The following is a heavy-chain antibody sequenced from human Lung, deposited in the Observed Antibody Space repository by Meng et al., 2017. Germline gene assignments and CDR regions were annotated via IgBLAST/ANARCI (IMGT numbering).Heavy chain of an antibody. Sequence: LQQWGAGMLTPSGTLAIPCAFYGVSFSGYYWSWIRQPPGKGLEWIGEIIDSGSTNYNPSLKSRVTISVDTSKNQFSLRVTSVTAADRAVYYCVRRTYSSGWYFDYWGQGTLVTVSS. CDR3: VRRTYSSGWYFDY. D-gene: IGHD6-19*01. V-gene: IGHV4-34*12. CDR2: IIDSGST. J-gene: IGHJ4*02. CDR1: GVSFSGYY.